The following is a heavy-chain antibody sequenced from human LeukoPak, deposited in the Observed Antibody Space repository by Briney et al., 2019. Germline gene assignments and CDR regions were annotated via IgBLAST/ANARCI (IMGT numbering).Heavy chain of an antibody. V-gene: IGHV3-11*01. CDR2: ISSSGNTI. CDR1: GLTFSDYY. J-gene: IGHJ3*02. D-gene: IGHD3-10*01. Sequence: PGGSLRLSCAAAGLTFSDYYMTWIRQAPGKGLEWVSYISSSGNTIHYADSVKGRFNISRDNAKNSVYLQTNSLRAEDTALYYCGAGHNLASGSYPDAFDIWGRGTMVTVSS. CDR3: GAGHNLASGSYPDAFDI.